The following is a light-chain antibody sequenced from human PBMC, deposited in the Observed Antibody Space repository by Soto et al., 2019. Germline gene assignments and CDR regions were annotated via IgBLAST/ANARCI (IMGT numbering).Light chain of an antibody. V-gene: IGKV3D-15*01. CDR2: DAS. J-gene: IGKJ4*01. Sequence: EIVMTQSPPTLSVSPGERATLSCRASQSVGSKLAWYQQRPGQAPRLLIYDASNRATGIPARFSGSGSGTEFSLTISSLQSEDFAVYSCQQYGDWPGAFGGGTKEEIK. CDR3: QQYGDWPGA. CDR1: QSVGSK.